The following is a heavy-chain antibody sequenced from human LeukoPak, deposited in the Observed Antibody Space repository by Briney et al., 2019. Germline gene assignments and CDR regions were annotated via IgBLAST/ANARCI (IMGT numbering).Heavy chain of an antibody. CDR2: IRYDGSNK. J-gene: IGHJ4*02. D-gene: IGHD4-23*01. Sequence: PGGSLRLSCAASGFTFSSYGMHWVRQAPGKGLEWVAFIRYDGSNKYYADSVMGRFTISRDNSKNTLYLQMNNLRSEDTAVYYCARVDYGGNSGPGYWGQGTLVTVSS. CDR3: ARVDYGGNSGPGY. V-gene: IGHV3-30*02. CDR1: GFTFSSYG.